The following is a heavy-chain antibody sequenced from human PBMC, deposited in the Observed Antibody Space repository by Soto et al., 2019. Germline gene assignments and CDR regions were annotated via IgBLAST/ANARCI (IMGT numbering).Heavy chain of an antibody. CDR1: EFTFSSYW. CDR2: RKEAGSEK. Sequence: EVQLVESGGDLVQPGGSLRLSCAASEFTFSSYWMNWVRQAPGKGLERVANRKEAGSEKYYVDSVKGRFTISRDNAKNSLYLQMNSLRGEDTAVYYCARDLGAPGRGSAVGYYYHYGMDVWGQGTTVTVSS. D-gene: IGHD2-2*01. CDR3: ARDLGAPGRGSAVGYYYHYGMDV. J-gene: IGHJ6*02. V-gene: IGHV3-7*05.